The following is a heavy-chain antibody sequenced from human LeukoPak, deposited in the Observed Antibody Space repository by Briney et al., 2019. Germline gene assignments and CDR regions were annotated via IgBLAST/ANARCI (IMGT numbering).Heavy chain of an antibody. CDR1: GGSFSGYY. Sequence: SGTLSLTCAVYGGSFSGYYWSWIRQPPGKGLEWIGEINHSGSTNYNPSLKSRVTISVDTSKNQFSLKLSSVTAADTAVYYCAREKGPKYRLVPVYYGMDVWGQGTTVTVSS. D-gene: IGHD2-2*01. CDR3: AREKGPKYRLVPVYYGMDV. V-gene: IGHV4-34*01. J-gene: IGHJ6*02. CDR2: INHSGST.